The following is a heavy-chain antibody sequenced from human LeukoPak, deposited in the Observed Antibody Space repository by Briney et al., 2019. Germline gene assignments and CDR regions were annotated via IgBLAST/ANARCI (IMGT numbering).Heavy chain of an antibody. J-gene: IGHJ3*02. CDR1: GGTFSSYA. Sequence: ASVKVSCKASGGTFSSYAISRVRQAPGQGLEWMGGIIPIFGTANYAQKFQGRVTITADKSTSTAYMELSSLRSEDTAVYYCARGSGSYYSDAFDIWGQGTMVTVSS. V-gene: IGHV1-69*06. D-gene: IGHD3-10*01. CDR2: IIPIFGTA. CDR3: ARGSGSYYSDAFDI.